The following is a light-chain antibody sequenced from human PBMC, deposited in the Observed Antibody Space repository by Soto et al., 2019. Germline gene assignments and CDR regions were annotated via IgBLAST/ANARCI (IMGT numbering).Light chain of an antibody. Sequence: QSALTQPPSVSGSPGQSVTISCTGTSSDVGTYNRVSWYQQPPDTAPKLMIYEVSNRPSGVPDRFSGSKSANTASLTISGLQPEDEADYYCSSYTSTSTVIFGGGTKVTVL. CDR1: SSDVGTYNR. CDR3: SSYTSTSTVI. CDR2: EVS. J-gene: IGLJ2*01. V-gene: IGLV2-18*02.